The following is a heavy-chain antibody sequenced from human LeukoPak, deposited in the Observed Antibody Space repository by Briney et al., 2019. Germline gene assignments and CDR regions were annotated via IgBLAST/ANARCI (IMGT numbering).Heavy chain of an antibody. D-gene: IGHD3-10*01. V-gene: IGHV3-7*01. Sequence: GSLRLSCAASGVTFSSYWVSWVGRVPGRGRWGVANIKEDGSEKYYVDSVKGRFTISRDNAKNSLYLQMNSLRAEDTAVYYCARESLVRGVISSSWGQGTLVTVSS. J-gene: IGHJ5*02. CDR1: GVTFSSYW. CDR3: ARESLVRGVISSS. CDR2: IKEDGSEK.